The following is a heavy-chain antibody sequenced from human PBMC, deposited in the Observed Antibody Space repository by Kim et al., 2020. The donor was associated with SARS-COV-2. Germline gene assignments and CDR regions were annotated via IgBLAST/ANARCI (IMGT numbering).Heavy chain of an antibody. J-gene: IGHJ6*02. Sequence: GGSLRLSCAASGFTFSSYAMSWVRQAPGKGLEWVSAISGSGGSTYYADSVKGRFTISRDNSKNTLYLQMNSLRAEDTAVYYCAKDPALYEQWELLTGMDVWGQGTTVTVSS. CDR2: ISGSGGST. D-gene: IGHD1-26*01. V-gene: IGHV3-23*01. CDR1: GFTFSSYA. CDR3: AKDPALYEQWELLTGMDV.